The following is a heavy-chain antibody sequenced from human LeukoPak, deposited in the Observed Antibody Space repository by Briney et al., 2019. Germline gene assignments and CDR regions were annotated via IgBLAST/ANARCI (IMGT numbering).Heavy chain of an antibody. V-gene: IGHV3-48*03. J-gene: IGHJ4*02. CDR3: ARDLVQLWSKDY. Sequence: PGGSLRLSCAASGFTFSNYEMNWVRQAPGKGLEWVSYISSSGRNIYYADSVNGRFTISRDNAKNSLYVQMNSLRAEDTAVYYCARDLVQLWSKDYWGQGTLVTVSS. CDR1: GFTFSNYE. D-gene: IGHD5-18*01. CDR2: ISSSGRNI.